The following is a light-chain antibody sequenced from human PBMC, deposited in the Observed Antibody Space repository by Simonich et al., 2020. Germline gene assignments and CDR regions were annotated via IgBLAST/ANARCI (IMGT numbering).Light chain of an antibody. V-gene: IGKV2-28*01. Sequence: DIVMTQSPLSLPVTPGEPASISCGSSQSLLHSNGYNYLDWYLQKPGQSPQLLIYWGSNRAFVVPDRFSGSGSGTDFTLKISRVEAEDVGVYYCMQALQTPWTFGQGTKVEIK. CDR3: MQALQTPWT. J-gene: IGKJ1*01. CDR1: QSLLHSNGYNY. CDR2: WGS.